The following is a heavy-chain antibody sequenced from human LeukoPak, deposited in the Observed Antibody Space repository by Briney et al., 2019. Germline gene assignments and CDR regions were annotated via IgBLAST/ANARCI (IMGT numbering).Heavy chain of an antibody. CDR3: ARLPVIATTRGGFDH. D-gene: IGHD1/OR15-1a*01. Sequence: PSEALSLTCTVSGGSISGYYWSWIRQPPGKRLEWIGYVYDTGATNCNPSLKSRFTISIDKSKNQFSLYLSSVTAADTAVYYCARLPVIATTRGGFDHWGQGTLVTVSS. CDR1: GGSISGYY. CDR2: VYDTGAT. J-gene: IGHJ5*02. V-gene: IGHV4-59*08.